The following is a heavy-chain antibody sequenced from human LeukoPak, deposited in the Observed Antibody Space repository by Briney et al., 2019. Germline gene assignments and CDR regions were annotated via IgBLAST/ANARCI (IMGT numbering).Heavy chain of an antibody. CDR2: IYYSGST. CDR3: ARYDSRDDAFDI. CDR1: GGSISSYY. Sequence: SETLSLTCTVSGGSISSYYWSWIRQPPGKGLEWIGYIYYSGSTNYNPSLKSRVTISVDTSKNQFSLKLSSVTAADTAVYYCARYDSRDDAFDIWGQGQWSPSLQ. D-gene: IGHD3-22*01. J-gene: IGHJ3*02. V-gene: IGHV4-59*08.